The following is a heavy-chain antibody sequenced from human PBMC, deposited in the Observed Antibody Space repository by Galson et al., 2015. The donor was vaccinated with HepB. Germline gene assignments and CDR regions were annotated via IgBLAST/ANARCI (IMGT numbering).Heavy chain of an antibody. CDR3: ARGMRSSRYGYYYGMDV. Sequence: QSGAEVKKPGESLKISCKGSGYSFTSYWIGWVRQMPGKGLEWMGIIYPGDSDTRYSPSFQGQVTISADKSISTAYLQWSSLKASDTAMYYCARGMRSSRYGYYYGMDVWGQGTTVTVSS. CDR2: IYPGDSDT. D-gene: IGHD6-13*01. V-gene: IGHV5-51*03. CDR1: GYSFTSYW. J-gene: IGHJ6*02.